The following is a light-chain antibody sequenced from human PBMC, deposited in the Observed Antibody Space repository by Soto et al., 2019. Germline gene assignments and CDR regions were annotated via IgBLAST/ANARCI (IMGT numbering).Light chain of an antibody. CDR2: GAS. J-gene: IGKJ1*01. CDR3: LQYGSSPM. V-gene: IGKV3-20*01. Sequence: EIVLTQSPGTLSLSPGERATLSCRASQSVSSSYLDWYQQKPGQAPRLLLYGASSRATGIPDRISGSGSGTAFPLTTSRLESEDFAVYYWLQYGSSPMFGTWTKVYIK. CDR1: QSVSSSY.